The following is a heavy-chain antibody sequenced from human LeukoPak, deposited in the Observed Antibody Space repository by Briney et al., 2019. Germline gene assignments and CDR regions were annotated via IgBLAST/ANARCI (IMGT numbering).Heavy chain of an antibody. CDR1: GFTFSNYG. D-gene: IGHD1-20*01. CDR3: AKGRYNWNRPDAFDI. CDR2: MRYDGSNK. J-gene: IGHJ3*02. V-gene: IGHV3-30*02. Sequence: PGGSLRLSCAASGFTFSNYGMHWVRQAPGKGLEWVAFMRYDGSNKYYVDSMKGRFTISRDNSKSTLYLQMNSLSAEDTAVYYCAKGRYNWNRPDAFDIWGQGTMVTVSS.